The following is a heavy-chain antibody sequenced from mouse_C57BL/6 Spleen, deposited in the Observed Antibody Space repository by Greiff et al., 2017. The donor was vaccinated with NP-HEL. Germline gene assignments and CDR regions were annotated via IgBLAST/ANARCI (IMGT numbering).Heavy chain of an antibody. CDR3: ARYTGRKDYWYFYV. V-gene: IGHV1-80*01. J-gene: IGHJ1*03. CDR1: GYAFSSYW. D-gene: IGHD4-1*01. Sequence: QVQLQQSGAELVKPGASVKISCKASGYAFSSYWMNWVKQRPGKGLEWIGQIYPGDGDTNYNGKFKGKATLTADKSSSTAYMQLSSLTSEDSAVYFCARYTGRKDYWYFYVWGTGTTVTVSS. CDR2: IYPGDGDT.